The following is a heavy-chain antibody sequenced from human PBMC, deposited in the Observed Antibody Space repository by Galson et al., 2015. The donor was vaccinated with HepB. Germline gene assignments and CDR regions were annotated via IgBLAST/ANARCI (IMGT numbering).Heavy chain of an antibody. V-gene: IGHV1-18*01. CDR1: GYTFTNYG. J-gene: IGHJ4*02. CDR3: ARVGFDILTGYYIPTAFDY. Sequence: SVKVSCKASGYTFTNYGISWVRQAPGQGLEWMGWIRFYNGNTKYAQKLQGRVTMTTDTSTSTAYMELRSLRSDDTAVYYCARVGFDILTGYYIPTAFDYWGQGTLVTVSS. CDR2: IRFYNGNT. D-gene: IGHD3-9*01.